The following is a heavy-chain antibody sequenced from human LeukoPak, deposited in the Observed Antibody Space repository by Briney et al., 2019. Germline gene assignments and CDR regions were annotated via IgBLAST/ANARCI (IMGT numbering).Heavy chain of an antibody. CDR1: GFTFSSYG. J-gene: IGHJ5*02. Sequence: GVPLRLSCAASGFTFSSYGMHWLRQAPGKGLEGVTVISHYGSNKYCADSVRGRVTISRDNSKNTLYLQMNSLRAEDTAVYSCPKETFRLGEGVWFDPWGQGTLVTVSS. D-gene: IGHD3-16*01. V-gene: IGHV3-30*18. CDR3: PKETFRLGEGVWFDP. CDR2: ISHYGSNK.